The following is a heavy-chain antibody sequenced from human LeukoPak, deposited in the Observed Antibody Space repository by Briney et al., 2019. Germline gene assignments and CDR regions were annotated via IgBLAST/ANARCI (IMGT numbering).Heavy chain of an antibody. CDR1: GGSISSSSYY. J-gene: IGHJ4*02. D-gene: IGHD6-19*01. CDR2: IYYSGST. V-gene: IGHV4-39*01. CDR3: ARGVYSSGWYVY. Sequence: SETLSLTCTVSGGSISSSSYYWGWIRQPPGKGLEWIGSIYYSGSTYYNPSLKSRVTISVDTSKNQFSLKLSSVTAADTAVYYCARGVYSSGWYVYWGQGTLVTVSS.